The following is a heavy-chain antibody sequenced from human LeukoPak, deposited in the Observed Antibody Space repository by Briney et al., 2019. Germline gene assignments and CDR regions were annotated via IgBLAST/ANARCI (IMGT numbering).Heavy chain of an antibody. CDR1: GYTFTGYY. Sequence: ASVKVSCKASGYTFTGYYMHWVRQAPGQGLEWMGWINPNSGGTNYAQKFQGRVTMTRDTSISTAYMELCRLRSDDTAVYYCARPYDILTGYSYFDYWGQGTLVTVSS. CDR2: INPNSGGT. V-gene: IGHV1-2*02. CDR3: ARPYDILTGYSYFDY. J-gene: IGHJ4*02. D-gene: IGHD3-9*01.